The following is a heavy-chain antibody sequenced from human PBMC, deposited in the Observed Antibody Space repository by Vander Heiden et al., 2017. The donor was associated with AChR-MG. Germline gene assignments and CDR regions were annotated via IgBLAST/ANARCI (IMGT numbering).Heavy chain of an antibody. CDR1: GVSFSGYY. CDR3: ARSRIAARRLKAFDI. V-gene: IGHV4-34*01. Sequence: QVQLQQWGAGLLKPSETLSLTCAVYGVSFSGYYWGWIRQPPGKGVEWIGEINHSGSTNYNPSLKSRVTISVDTSKNQFSLKLSSVTAADTAVYYCARSRIAARRLKAFDIWGQGTMVTVSS. CDR2: INHSGST. J-gene: IGHJ3*02. D-gene: IGHD6-6*01.